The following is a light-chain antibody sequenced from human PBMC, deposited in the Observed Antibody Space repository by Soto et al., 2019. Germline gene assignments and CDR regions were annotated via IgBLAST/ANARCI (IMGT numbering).Light chain of an antibody. CDR1: SSDVGGYNF. J-gene: IGLJ1*01. CDR2: EVN. Sequence: QSALTQPPSASGSPGQSVTISCTGTSSDVGGYNFVSWYQHHPGKAPKLIIYEVNKRLSGVPNRFSGSKSGNTASLTVSGLQAEDEADYYCNSYAGSNIHVFGTGTKLTVL. V-gene: IGLV2-8*01. CDR3: NSYAGSNIHV.